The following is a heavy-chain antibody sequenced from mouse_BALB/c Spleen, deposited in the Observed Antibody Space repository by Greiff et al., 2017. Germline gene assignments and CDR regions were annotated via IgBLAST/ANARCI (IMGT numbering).Heavy chain of an antibody. Sequence: QVHVKQSGAELAKPGASVKMSCKASGYTFTSYWMHWVKQRPGQGLEWIGYINPSTGYTEYNQKFKDKATLTADKSSSTAYMQLSSLTSEDSAVYYCAREGAMGLRRRNAMGYWGQGTSVTVSA. V-gene: IGHV1-7*01. J-gene: IGHJ4*01. CDR3: AREGAMGLRRRNAMGY. CDR2: INPSTGYT. D-gene: IGHD2-4*01. CDR1: GYTFTSYW.